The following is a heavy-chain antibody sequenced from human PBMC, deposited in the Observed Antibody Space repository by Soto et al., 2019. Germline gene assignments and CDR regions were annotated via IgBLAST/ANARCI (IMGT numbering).Heavy chain of an antibody. CDR1: GDSIGSYY. CDR2: IYYSASTT. V-gene: IGHV4-59*08. J-gene: IGHJ6*02. CDR3: ARHQEVRGVFVRYHYWGMDC. Sequence: QVQLQESGPGLVKPSETLSLTCTVSGDSIGSYYWSWIRQPTGKGLEWIGYIYYSASTTSYNHSLKNRVTISVDTSKHHFSLKLSSVTAAYTSVDYCARHQEVRGVFVRYHYWGMDCWGRGTTVTVSS. D-gene: IGHD3-10*01.